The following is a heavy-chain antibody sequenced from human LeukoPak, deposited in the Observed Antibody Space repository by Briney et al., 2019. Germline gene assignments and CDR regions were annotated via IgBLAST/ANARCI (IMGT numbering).Heavy chain of an antibody. V-gene: IGHV3-33*01. CDR2: IWYGGSNK. Sequence: PGRSLRLSCAASGFTFSSYGMHWVRQAPGKGLEWVAVIWYGGSNKYYADSVKGRFTISRDNSKNTLYLQMNSLRAEDTAVYYCARGAGSDSYFDYWGQGTLVTVSS. D-gene: IGHD5-12*01. J-gene: IGHJ4*02. CDR1: GFTFSSYG. CDR3: ARGAGSDSYFDY.